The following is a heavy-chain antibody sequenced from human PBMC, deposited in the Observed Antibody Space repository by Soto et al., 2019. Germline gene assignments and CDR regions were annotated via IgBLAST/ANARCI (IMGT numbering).Heavy chain of an antibody. CDR1: GFTFSNYG. Sequence: PGGSLRLSCAASGFTFSNYGMHWVRQAPGKGLEWVAVISYDGSNKYYGDSVKGRFTISRDNSKNTVHLQMNSLRDEDTAVYYCASERGYCSSTSCYATPFDYWGQGTQVTVSS. V-gene: IGHV3-30*03. CDR2: ISYDGSNK. J-gene: IGHJ4*02. CDR3: ASERGYCSSTSCYATPFDY. D-gene: IGHD2-2*01.